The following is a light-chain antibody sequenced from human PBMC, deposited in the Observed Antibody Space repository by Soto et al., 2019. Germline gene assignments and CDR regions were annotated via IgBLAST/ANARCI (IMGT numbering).Light chain of an antibody. Sequence: QSVLTQPASVSGSPGQSITISCTGTSSDIGNYNLVAWYQQYPGKAPKLMIYEGSKRPSGVSNRFSGSKSGNTASLRISGLQAEDEADYYCCSYAGSSNVVFGGGTKLTVL. CDR2: EGS. CDR1: SSDIGNYNL. CDR3: CSYAGSSNVV. V-gene: IGLV2-23*01. J-gene: IGLJ2*01.